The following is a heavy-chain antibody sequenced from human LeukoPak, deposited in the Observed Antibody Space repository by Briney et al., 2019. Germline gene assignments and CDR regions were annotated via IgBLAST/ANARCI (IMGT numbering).Heavy chain of an antibody. CDR2: IYYSGSP. Sequence: KSSETLSLTCTVSGGSISSYYWSWNRQPPGKGLEWSGYIYYSGSPNYNPSLKRRVTISVDTSKNQFSLKLSSVTAADTAVYYCARARGKRRGYSFDYWGQGTLVTVSS. CDR3: ARARGKRRGYSFDY. V-gene: IGHV4-59*12. D-gene: IGHD5-18*01. CDR1: GGSISSYY. J-gene: IGHJ4*02.